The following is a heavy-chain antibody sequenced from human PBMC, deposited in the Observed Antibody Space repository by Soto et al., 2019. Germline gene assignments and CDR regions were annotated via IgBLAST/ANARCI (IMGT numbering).Heavy chain of an antibody. J-gene: IGHJ5*02. V-gene: IGHV2-5*01. CDR3: AHEGFGSDNWFDA. Sequence: QITLKESGPTLVTPTQTLTLTCTFSGFSLTTTGLGVAWIRQPPGKALEWLALIYWNDEKRYRPSPRSRLTITKDTSKNQVVLTMTDMDPVATATYYFAHEGFGSDNWFDAWGQGTLVIVSS. CDR2: IYWNDEK. D-gene: IGHD3-10*01. CDR1: GFSLTTTGLG.